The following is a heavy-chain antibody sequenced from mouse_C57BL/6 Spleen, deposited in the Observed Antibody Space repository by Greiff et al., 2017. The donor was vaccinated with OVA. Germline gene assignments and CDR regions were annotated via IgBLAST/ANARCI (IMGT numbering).Heavy chain of an antibody. Sequence: VQLQQPGAELVRPGSSVKLSCKASGYTFTSYWMDWVKQRPGQGLEWIGNIYPSDSETHYNQKFKDKATLTVDKSSSTAYMQLSSLTSEDSAVYYCARGTARRDEFAYWGQGTLVTVSA. D-gene: IGHD3-3*01. J-gene: IGHJ3*01. CDR2: IYPSDSET. CDR3: ARGTARRDEFAY. V-gene: IGHV1-61*01. CDR1: GYTFTSYW.